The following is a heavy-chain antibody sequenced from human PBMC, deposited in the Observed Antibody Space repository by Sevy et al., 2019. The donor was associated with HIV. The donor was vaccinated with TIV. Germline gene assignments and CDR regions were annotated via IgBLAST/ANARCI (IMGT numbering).Heavy chain of an antibody. V-gene: IGHV3-64D*06. D-gene: IGHD2-2*01. Sequence: GGSLRLSCSASGFTFSSYAMHWVRQAPGKGLEYVSAISSNGGSTYYADSVKGRFTISRDNSKNTLYLQMSSLRAEDTAVYYYATYCSSTSCYASGGDYWGQGTLVTVSS. CDR3: ATYCSSTSCYASGGDY. CDR2: ISSNGGST. CDR1: GFTFSSYA. J-gene: IGHJ4*02.